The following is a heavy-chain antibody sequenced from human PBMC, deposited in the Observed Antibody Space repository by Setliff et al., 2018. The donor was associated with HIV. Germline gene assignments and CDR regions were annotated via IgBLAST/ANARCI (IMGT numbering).Heavy chain of an antibody. J-gene: IGHJ3*02. CDR2: ITADGSST. Sequence: QPGGSLRLSCAASGFTFSDYWMHWVRQAPGKGLVWVSRITADGSSTRYADSVNGRFTISRDNAKNTMYLEMNSLRAEDTAVYYCARDTEMITTTDAFDIWGPGTMVTVSS. D-gene: IGHD3-22*01. V-gene: IGHV3-74*01. CDR3: ARDTEMITTTDAFDI. CDR1: GFTFSDYW.